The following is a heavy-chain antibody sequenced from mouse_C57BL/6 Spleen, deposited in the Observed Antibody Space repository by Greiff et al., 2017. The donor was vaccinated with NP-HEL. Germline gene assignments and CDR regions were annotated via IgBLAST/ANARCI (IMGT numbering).Heavy chain of an antibody. D-gene: IGHD1-1*01. CDR3: ARSHYGSSFFDY. V-gene: IGHV1-50*01. CDR1: GYTFTSYW. J-gene: IGHJ2*01. Sequence: QVQLQQPGAELVKPGASVKLSCKASGYTFTSYWMQWVKQRPGQGLEWIGEIDPSDSYTNYNQKFKGEATLTVDTSSSTAYMQLSSLTSEDSAVYYCARSHYGSSFFDYWGQGTTLTVSS. CDR2: IDPSDSYT.